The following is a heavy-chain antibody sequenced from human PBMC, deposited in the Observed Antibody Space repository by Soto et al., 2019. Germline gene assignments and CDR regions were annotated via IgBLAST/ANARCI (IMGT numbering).Heavy chain of an antibody. D-gene: IGHD3-22*01. Sequence: SVKVSCKASGGTFSSYAISWVRRAPGEGLEWMGGIIPIFGTANYAQKSQGRVTITADESTSTAYMELSSLRSEDTAVYYCAREGQIDYYDSSGYYRPFDYWGQGTLVTVSS. CDR2: IIPIFGTA. CDR3: AREGQIDYYDSSGYYRPFDY. CDR1: GGTFSSYA. J-gene: IGHJ4*02. V-gene: IGHV1-69*13.